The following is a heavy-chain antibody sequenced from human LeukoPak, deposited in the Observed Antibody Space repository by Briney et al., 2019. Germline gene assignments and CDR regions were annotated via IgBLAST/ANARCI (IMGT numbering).Heavy chain of an antibody. D-gene: IGHD6-13*01. Sequence: SETLSLTCAVYGYSLTNHYWIWIRQPPGKGLEWIGEINHSGSTNYNPPLKSRVTISVDTSKNQFSLKLSSVTAADTAVYYCARVLRFSSSSDYWGQGTLVTVSS. CDR1: GYSLTNHY. V-gene: IGHV4-34*01. CDR2: INHSGST. J-gene: IGHJ4*02. CDR3: ARVLRFSSSSDY.